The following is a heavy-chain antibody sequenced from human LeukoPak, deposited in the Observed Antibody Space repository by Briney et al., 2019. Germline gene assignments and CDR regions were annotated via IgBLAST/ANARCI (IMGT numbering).Heavy chain of an antibody. J-gene: IGHJ6*02. D-gene: IGHD5-18*01. CDR3: AKDKGPSRGYSYGPYYYYGMDV. Sequence: LGRSLRLSCAASGFTFDDYAMHWVRQAPGKGLEWVSGISWNSGSIGYADSVKGRFTISRDNAKNSLYLQMNSLRAEDTASYYCAKDKGPSRGYSYGPYYYYGMDVWGQGTTVTVSS. V-gene: IGHV3-9*01. CDR1: GFTFDDYA. CDR2: ISWNSGSI.